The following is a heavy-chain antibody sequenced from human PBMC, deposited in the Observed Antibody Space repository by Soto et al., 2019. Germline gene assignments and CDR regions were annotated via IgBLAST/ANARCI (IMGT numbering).Heavy chain of an antibody. D-gene: IGHD3-16*02. CDR1: GGTFSSYT. Sequence: QVQLVQSGAEVKKPGSSVKVSCKASGGTFSSYTISWVRQAPGQGLEWMGRIIPILGIANYAQKFQGRVTITADKSTSTAYMEHSSLRSEDTAVYYCARTPEDILRLGELSLDHYFDFWGQGTLVTVSS. CDR3: ARTPEDILRLGELSLDHYFDF. CDR2: IIPILGIA. V-gene: IGHV1-69*02. J-gene: IGHJ4*02.